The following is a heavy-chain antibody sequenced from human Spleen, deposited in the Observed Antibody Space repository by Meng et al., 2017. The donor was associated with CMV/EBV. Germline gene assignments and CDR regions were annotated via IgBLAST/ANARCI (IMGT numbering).Heavy chain of an antibody. D-gene: IGHD3-10*01. CDR1: AGAVSSDSDY. CDR3: ARASGGFSF. J-gene: IGHJ4*02. CDR2: IENRGST. V-gene: IGHV4-61*01. Sequence: LTCSVSAGAVSSDSDYGSWIRQASGEGLEWIVYIENRGSTNYNPALKRRVTILLDTSKNQFSLKLNSVTAADTAVYYCARASGGFSFWGQGTLVTVSS.